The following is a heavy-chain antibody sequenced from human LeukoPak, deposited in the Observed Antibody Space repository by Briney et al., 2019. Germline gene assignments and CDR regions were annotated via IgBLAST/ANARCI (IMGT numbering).Heavy chain of an antibody. V-gene: IGHV3-23*01. J-gene: IGHJ1*01. CDR1: GFNFSSYA. CDR2: ISGSGGST. Sequence: GGSLRLSCAASGFNFSSYAMSWVRQAPGKGLEWVSPISGSGGSTYYADSVKGRFTISRDNSKNTLYLQMNSLGAEDTAVYYCAKANPNPRLTYFQHWGQGTLVTVSS. D-gene: IGHD3-16*01. CDR3: AKANPNPRLTYFQH.